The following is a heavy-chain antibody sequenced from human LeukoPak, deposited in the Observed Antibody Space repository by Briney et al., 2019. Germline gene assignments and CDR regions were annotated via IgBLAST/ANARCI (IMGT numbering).Heavy chain of an antibody. CDR3: ARGLEDSSGWYYFDY. D-gene: IGHD6-19*01. Sequence: PGGSLRLSCAASGFTFSSYGMHWVRQAPGKGLEWVAVTWYDGSNKYYADSVKGQFTISRDNSKNTLYLQMNSLRAEDTAVYYCARGLEDSSGWYYFDYWGQGTLVTVSS. CDR2: TWYDGSNK. CDR1: GFTFSSYG. V-gene: IGHV3-33*01. J-gene: IGHJ4*02.